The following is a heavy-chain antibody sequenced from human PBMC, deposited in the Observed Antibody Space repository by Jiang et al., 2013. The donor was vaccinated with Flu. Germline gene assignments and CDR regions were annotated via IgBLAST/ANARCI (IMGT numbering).Heavy chain of an antibody. D-gene: IGHD3-16*01. CDR3: ARSLTYYFDF. Sequence: SGAEVKKPGASVKVSCKASGYTFSGYYVYWMRQAPGQGLEWIGSINPDSYGNPNSGGTNYAQKFQGRVTMTRDTSINTAFMELSRLTSDDTAVYYCARSLTYYFDFWGQGTLVTVSS. V-gene: IGHV1-2*02. CDR1: GYTFSGYY. J-gene: IGHJ4*02. CDR2: INPDSYGNPNSGGT.